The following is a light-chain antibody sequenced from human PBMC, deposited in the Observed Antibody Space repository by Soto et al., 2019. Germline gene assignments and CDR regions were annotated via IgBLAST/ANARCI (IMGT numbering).Light chain of an antibody. J-gene: IGKJ3*01. CDR1: QGISSY. V-gene: IGKV1-9*01. Sequence: IQLTQSPSSLSASVGDRVTITCRASQGISSYLAWYQQKPGKAPQLLIYDASTLQSGVPSRFSGSGSGTDFTLTISSLQPEDFATYYCHQLNSYPRLFTFGPGTKVDIK. CDR2: DAS. CDR3: HQLNSYPRLFT.